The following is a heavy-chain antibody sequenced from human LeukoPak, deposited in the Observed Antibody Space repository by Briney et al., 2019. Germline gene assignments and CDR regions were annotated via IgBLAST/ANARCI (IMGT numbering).Heavy chain of an antibody. CDR2: IIPIFDTA. J-gene: IGHJ5*02. D-gene: IGHD3-9*01. CDR3: ARTKYYDILTGTKIPSYNWLDT. CDR1: GGTFSSYA. Sequence: PSVKLPHKASGGTFSSYAIIWVRQAPGQELEWMGGIIPIFDTANYAQKFQGRVTITADDSTYTAYMELSSLRSEDTAVYYCARTKYYDILTGTKIPSYNWLDTLGEGTLVTVSS. V-gene: IGHV1-69*13.